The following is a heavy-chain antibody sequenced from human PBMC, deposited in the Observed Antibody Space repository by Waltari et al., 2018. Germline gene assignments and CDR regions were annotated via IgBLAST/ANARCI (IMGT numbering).Heavy chain of an antibody. V-gene: IGHV6-1*01. CDR3: ARAVPYYYDSSGNGAFDI. CDR1: GDSVSSNSAA. J-gene: IGHJ3*02. D-gene: IGHD3-22*01. CDR2: TYYRSKWYN. Sequence: QVQLQQSGPGLVKPSQTLSLTCAISGDSVSSNSAAWNWIRQSPSRGLEWLGRTYYRSKWYNDYAVSVKSRITINPDTSKNQFSLQLNSVTPEDTAVYYCARAVPYYYDSSGNGAFDIWGQGTMVTVSS.